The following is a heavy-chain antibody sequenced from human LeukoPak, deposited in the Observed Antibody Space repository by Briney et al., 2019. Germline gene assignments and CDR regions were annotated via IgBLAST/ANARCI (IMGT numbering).Heavy chain of an antibody. CDR1: GGTFSSYA. CDR2: IIPIFGTA. CDR3: ASAVGYCSSTSCPFDY. D-gene: IGHD2-2*01. V-gene: IGHV1-69*13. Sequence: VASVKVSCKASGGTFSSYAISWVRQAPGQGLEWMGGIIPIFGTANYAQKFQGRVTITADESTSTAYMELSSLRSEDTAVYYCASAVGYCSSTSCPFDYWGQGTLVTVSS. J-gene: IGHJ4*02.